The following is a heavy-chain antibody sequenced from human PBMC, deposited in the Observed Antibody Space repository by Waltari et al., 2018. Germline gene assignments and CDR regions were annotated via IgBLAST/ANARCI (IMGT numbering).Heavy chain of an antibody. CDR2: IYYSGST. J-gene: IGHJ4*02. V-gene: IGHV4-59*01. D-gene: IGHD3-22*01. CDR3: ARGPKYYYDSSGYYYFDY. CDR1: GGSISSYY. Sequence: TVSGGSISSYYWSWIRQPPGKGLEWIGYIYYSGSTNYNPSLKSRVTISVDTSKNQFSLKLSSVTAADTAVYYCARGPKYYYDSSGYYYFDYWGQGTLVTVSS.